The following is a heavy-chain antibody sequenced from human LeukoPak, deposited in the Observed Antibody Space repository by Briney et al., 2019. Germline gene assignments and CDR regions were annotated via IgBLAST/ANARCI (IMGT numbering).Heavy chain of an antibody. Sequence: GGSLRLSCAASGFTFSSYSMNWVRQAPGKGLEWVSSISSSSSYIYYADSVKGRFTISRDNAKNSLYLQMNSLRAEDTAVYYCARRGRDIALLNYYYYMDVWGKGTTVTISS. CDR2: ISSSSSYI. CDR1: GFTFSSYS. D-gene: IGHD3-16*01. V-gene: IGHV3-21*01. CDR3: ARRGRDIALLNYYYYMDV. J-gene: IGHJ6*03.